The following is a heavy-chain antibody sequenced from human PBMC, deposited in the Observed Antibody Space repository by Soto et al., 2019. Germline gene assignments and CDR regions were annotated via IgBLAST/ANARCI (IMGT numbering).Heavy chain of an antibody. Sequence: HPGGSLRLSCAASGFTFSSYAMSWVRQAPGKGLEWVSGISGSGGSTYYADSVKGRFTISRDNSKNMLYLQMNSLRAEDTAVYYFGKKRKSSASPPNGVEPGGQGALVTVSS. CDR2: ISGSGGST. D-gene: IGHD2-2*01. V-gene: IGHV3-23*01. CDR3: GKKRKSSASPPNGVEP. J-gene: IGHJ5*02. CDR1: GFTFSSYA.